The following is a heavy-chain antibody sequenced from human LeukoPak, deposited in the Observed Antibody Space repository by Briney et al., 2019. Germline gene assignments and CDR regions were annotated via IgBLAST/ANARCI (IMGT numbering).Heavy chain of an antibody. CDR1: GFIFSSYD. CDR2: MSYDESNQ. CDR3: ARNRFSGYDYFDY. D-gene: IGHD5-12*01. Sequence: GRSLRLSCVASGFIFSSYDMHWVRQAPGKGLEWVAFMSYDESNQYYVDSVKGRFTISRDNSKNTLYLQMNNLRREDAAVYFCARNRFSGYDYFDYWGQGALVTVSS. J-gene: IGHJ4*02. V-gene: IGHV3-30*03.